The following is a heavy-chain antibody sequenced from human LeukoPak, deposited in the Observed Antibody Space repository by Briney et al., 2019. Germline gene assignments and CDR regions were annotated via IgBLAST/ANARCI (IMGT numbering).Heavy chain of an antibody. Sequence: ASVKVSCKASGGTFSSYAISWVRQAPGQGLEWMGGIIPIFGTANYAQKFQGRVTITADESTSTAYVELSSLRSEDTAVYYCARGSDFWSGPAPGHYYYGMDVWGQGTTVTVSS. D-gene: IGHD3-3*01. CDR1: GGTFSSYA. V-gene: IGHV1-69*13. CDR2: IIPIFGTA. J-gene: IGHJ6*02. CDR3: ARGSDFWSGPAPGHYYYGMDV.